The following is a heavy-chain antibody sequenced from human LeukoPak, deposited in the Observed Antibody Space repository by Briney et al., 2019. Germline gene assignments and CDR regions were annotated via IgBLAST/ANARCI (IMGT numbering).Heavy chain of an antibody. CDR3: ARGDGCGDYSPDY. CDR2: IYYSGST. CDR1: GGSISSGDYY. Sequence: SETLSLTCTVSGGSISSGDYYWSWIRQPPGKGLEWIGYIYYSGSTYYNPSLKSRVTISVDTSKNQFSLKLSSVTAADTAVYYCARGDGCGDYSPDYWGQGTLVTVSS. D-gene: IGHD4-17*01. V-gene: IGHV4-30-4*01. J-gene: IGHJ4*02.